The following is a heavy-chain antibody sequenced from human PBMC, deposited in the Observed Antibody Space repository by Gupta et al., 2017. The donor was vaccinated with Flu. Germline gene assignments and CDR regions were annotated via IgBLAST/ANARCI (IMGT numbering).Heavy chain of an antibody. J-gene: IGHJ6*02. CDR2: ITTGSLYK. D-gene: IGHD2-2*01. CDR3: ARHKPSKDSHYYGMDV. Sequence: EVQLVESGGGLVKPGGSLRLPCAASGFTFSGYTINWVRQAPGKGLEWVSYITTGSLYKQFADSVKGRFSISRDEAKNLVYLQMDSLRDEDTAVYYCARHKPSKDSHYYGMDVWGQGTTVTVSS. CDR1: GFTFSGYT. V-gene: IGHV3-21*02.